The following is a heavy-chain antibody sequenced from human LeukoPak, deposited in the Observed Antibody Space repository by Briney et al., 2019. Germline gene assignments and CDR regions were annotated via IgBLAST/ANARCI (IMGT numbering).Heavy chain of an antibody. J-gene: IGHJ3*02. CDR2: ISSSGSTI. CDR1: GFTFSSYE. CDR3: ARTRYYDSSGYYLDDAFDI. V-gene: IGHV3-48*03. Sequence: QTGGSLRLSCAASGFTFSSYEMNWVRQAPGKGLEWVSYISSSGSTIYYADSVKGRFTISRDNAKNSLYLQMNSLRAEDTAVYYCARTRYYDSSGYYLDDAFDIWGQGTMVTVSS. D-gene: IGHD3-22*01.